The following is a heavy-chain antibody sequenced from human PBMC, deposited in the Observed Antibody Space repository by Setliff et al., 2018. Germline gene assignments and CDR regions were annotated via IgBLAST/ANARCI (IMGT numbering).Heavy chain of an antibody. J-gene: IGHJ4*02. CDR1: GDSLSSSY. V-gene: IGHV4-59*12. Sequence: SETLSLTCTVSGDSLSSSYWSWIRQPPGKGLEWIGRFSYGVSTIYNPSLESRVTFSVDTSKNQFSLKLSSVAAADTAVYYCARGFDVCGGGACYTDGPYYFDYWGLGTLVTVSS. CDR2: FSYGVST. D-gene: IGHD2-21*02. CDR3: ARGFDVCGGGACYTDGPYYFDY.